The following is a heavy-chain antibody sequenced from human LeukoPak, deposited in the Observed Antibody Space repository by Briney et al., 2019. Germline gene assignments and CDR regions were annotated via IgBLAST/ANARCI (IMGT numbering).Heavy chain of an antibody. J-gene: IGHJ4*02. CDR1: GGSFSGYY. V-gene: IGHV4-34*01. CDR3: ARRVKLRTGYTGFDY. D-gene: IGHD3/OR15-3a*01. CDR2: INHSGST. Sequence: SETLSLICAVYGGSFSGYYWSWIRQPPGKGLEWIGEINHSGSTNYNPSLKSRVTISVDTSKNQFSLKLSSVTAADTAVYYCARRVKLRTGYTGFDYWGQGTLVAVSS.